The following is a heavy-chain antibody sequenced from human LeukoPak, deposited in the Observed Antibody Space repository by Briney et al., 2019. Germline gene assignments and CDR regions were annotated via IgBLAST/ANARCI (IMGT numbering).Heavy chain of an antibody. V-gene: IGHV1-46*01. CDR2: INPSGGST. J-gene: IGHJ4*02. CDR3: ARETRQGGSLGFDY. D-gene: IGHD1-26*01. Sequence: GASVKVSCKASGYTFTRYHMHWVRQAPGQGLEWMGIINPSGGSTSYAQKFQGRVTMTRDMSTSTVYMELSSLRSEDSAVYYCARETRQGGSLGFDYWGQGTLVTVSS. CDR1: GYTFTRYH.